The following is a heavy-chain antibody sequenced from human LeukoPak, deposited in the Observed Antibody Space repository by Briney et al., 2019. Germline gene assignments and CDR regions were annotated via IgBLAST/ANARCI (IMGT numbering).Heavy chain of an antibody. CDR3: ARVVGLTGYSSSWYSGYYYYMDV. CDR1: GFTFSTFA. CDR2: ISVSGNT. V-gene: IGHV3-23*01. J-gene: IGHJ6*03. D-gene: IGHD6-13*01. Sequence: GGSLRLSCAASGFTFSTFAMIWVRQPPGKGLEWVSAISVSGNTYHADSVKGRFTISRDSSKNTLYLQMNSLRSEDTAVYYCARVVGLTGYSSSWYSGYYYYMDVWGKGTTVTVSS.